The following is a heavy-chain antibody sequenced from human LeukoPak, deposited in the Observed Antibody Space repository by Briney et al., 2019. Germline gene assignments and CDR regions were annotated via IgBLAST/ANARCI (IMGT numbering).Heavy chain of an antibody. D-gene: IGHD3-22*01. CDR1: GFTFSRFG. CDR3: ARDYYYASSGYWDYYFDY. J-gene: IGHJ4*02. Sequence: GGSLRLSCAASGFTFSRFGMHWARQAPGKGLEWVAVIWYDGSNKYYADSVKGRFTISRDNSKNTLYLEMNSLRAEDTAVYYCARDYYYASSGYWDYYFDYWGQGTLVSVSS. CDR2: IWYDGSNK. V-gene: IGHV3-33*01.